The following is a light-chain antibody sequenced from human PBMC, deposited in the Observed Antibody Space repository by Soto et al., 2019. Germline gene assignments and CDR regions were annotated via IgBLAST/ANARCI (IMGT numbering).Light chain of an antibody. V-gene: IGKV1-8*01. J-gene: IGKJ1*01. CDR2: ASS. CDR1: QGISSY. Sequence: AIRMTQSPSSLSASTGDRVTITCRASQGISSYFAWYQQKPGKAPKLLIYASSTLQSGVPSRFSGRGSGTDFTLTISCLQSEDFASYACTHYYSYPPTFGQGTKVEIK. CDR3: THYYSYPPT.